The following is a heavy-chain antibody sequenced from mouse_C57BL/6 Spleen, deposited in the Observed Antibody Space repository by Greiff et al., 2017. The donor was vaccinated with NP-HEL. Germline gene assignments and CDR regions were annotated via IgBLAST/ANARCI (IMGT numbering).Heavy chain of an antibody. CDR3: VTGDYYGSSYGWYFDV. CDR2: IRSKSSNYAT. Sequence: EVQLVESGGGLVQPKGSLKLSCAASGFTFTTYAMHWVRQAPGKGLEWVARIRSKSSNYATYYADSVKDRFTISRYASQSMLYLQMNNLKTEDTAMYYGVTGDYYGSSYGWYFDVWGTGTTVTVSS. J-gene: IGHJ1*03. CDR1: GFTFTTYA. D-gene: IGHD1-1*01. V-gene: IGHV10-3*01.